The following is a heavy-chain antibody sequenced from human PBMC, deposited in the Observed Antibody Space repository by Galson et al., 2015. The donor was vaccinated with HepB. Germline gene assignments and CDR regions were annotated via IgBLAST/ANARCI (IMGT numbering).Heavy chain of an antibody. CDR1: GFTFSRYG. CDR3: ARGVDAYNFQFGQAFDV. CDR2: MWYDATNK. J-gene: IGHJ3*01. D-gene: IGHD5-24*01. V-gene: IGHV3-33*01. Sequence: SLRLSCAASGFTFSRYGMHWVRQAPGRGLEWVALMWYDATNKLYAASVKGRFTISRDNSKNTLFLQMNSLRAEDTAVYYCARGVDAYNFQFGQAFDVWGQGTMVTVSA.